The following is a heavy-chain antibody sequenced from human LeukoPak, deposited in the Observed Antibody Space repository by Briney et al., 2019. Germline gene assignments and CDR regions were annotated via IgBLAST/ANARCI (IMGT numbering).Heavy chain of an antibody. D-gene: IGHD2-15*01. J-gene: IGHJ4*02. V-gene: IGHV1-8*01. CDR1: GYTFTSYN. CDR3: AKVAYCSGGSCLYYFDY. Sequence: ASVKVSCKASGYTFTSYNINWVRQATGQGLEWMGSMNPNSGNTGYAQKFQGRVTMTRDTSISTAYMELSSLRSEDTAVYYCAKVAYCSGGSCLYYFDYWGQGTLVTVSS. CDR2: MNPNSGNT.